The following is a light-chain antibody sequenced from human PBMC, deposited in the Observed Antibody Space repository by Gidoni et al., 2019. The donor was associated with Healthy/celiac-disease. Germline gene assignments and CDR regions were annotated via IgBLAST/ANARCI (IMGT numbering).Light chain of an antibody. J-gene: IGLJ2*01. CDR3: QSYDSSLSGVV. V-gene: IGLV1-40*01. CDR2: GNS. Sequence: QSVLTQPPSVSGAHGPRVTISGTGSSSNIGAGYDVHWYQQLPGTAPKLLIYGNSNRPAGVPNRFSGSKSGTSASLAITGLQAEDEADYYCQSYDSSLSGVVFGGGTKLTVL. CDR1: SSNIGAGYD.